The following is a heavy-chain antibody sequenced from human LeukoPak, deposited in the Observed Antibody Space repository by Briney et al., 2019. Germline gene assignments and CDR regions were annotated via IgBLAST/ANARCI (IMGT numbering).Heavy chain of an antibody. V-gene: IGHV1-69*05. J-gene: IGHJ4*02. CDR1: GGTFSSYA. CDR3: ARANSYDSSGYQQAFDY. CDR2: IIPIFGTA. D-gene: IGHD3-22*01. Sequence: PRASVKVSCKASGGTFSSYAISWVRQAPGQGLEWMGRIIPIFGTANYAQKFQGRVTITTDESTSTAYMELSSLRSDDTAGYYCARANSYDSSGYQQAFDYWGQGTLVTVSS.